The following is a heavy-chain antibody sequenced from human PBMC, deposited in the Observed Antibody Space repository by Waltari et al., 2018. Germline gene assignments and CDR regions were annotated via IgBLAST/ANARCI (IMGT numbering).Heavy chain of an antibody. CDR2: ISDGATTI. D-gene: IGHD3-16*01. CDR1: GFSFRVYE. J-gene: IGHJ4*02. CDR3: ASLTLPLADYAGQFDY. V-gene: IGHV3-48*03. Sequence: EDRLLQSGGGLVQPGGSLRLSCTASGFSFRVYEMSWVRQAPGKGLEWISYISDGATTIDYADSVKGRFTISRDDAKNSLFLDMTSLRAEDTAVYYCASLTLPLADYAGQFDYWGQGALVTVSS.